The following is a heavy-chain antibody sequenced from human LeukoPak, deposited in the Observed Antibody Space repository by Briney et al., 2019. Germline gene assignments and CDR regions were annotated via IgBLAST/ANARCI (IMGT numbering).Heavy chain of an antibody. CDR3: NTYVYYDILTGYQYLNY. D-gene: IGHD3-9*01. V-gene: IGHV3-15*01. CDR2: IKSKTDGGTT. CDR1: GFTFTNAW. J-gene: IGHJ4*02. Sequence: GGSLRLSCAASGFTFTNAWMSWVRQGPGKGLEWVGRIKSKTDGGTTDYATPVKGRFTISRDDSKNTLYLQLNSLKTEDTAVYYCNTYVYYDILTGYQYLNYWGQGTLVTVSS.